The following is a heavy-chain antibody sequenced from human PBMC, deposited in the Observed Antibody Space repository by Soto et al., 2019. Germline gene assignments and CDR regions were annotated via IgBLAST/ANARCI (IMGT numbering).Heavy chain of an antibody. CDR3: AQLWFGELWHGMDV. CDR1: GGDFNSYT. J-gene: IGHJ6*02. V-gene: IGHV1-69*02. Sequence: QLVQSRAEVKKPGSSVKVSCKASGGDFNSYTISWVRQAPGQGPEWMGTIIPILDVAKNAQKFQGRVTITADKSASTVYMELRSLRSDDTDIYCCAQLWFGELWHGMDVWGQGTTVTVSS. D-gene: IGHD3-10*01. CDR2: IIPILDVA.